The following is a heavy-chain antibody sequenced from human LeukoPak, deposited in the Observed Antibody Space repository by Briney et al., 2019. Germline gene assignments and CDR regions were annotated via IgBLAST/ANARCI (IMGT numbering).Heavy chain of an antibody. J-gene: IGHJ4*02. D-gene: IGHD1-26*01. CDR1: GFTFRSHG. CDR3: ATDRNSGKYYDY. Sequence: GGSLRLSCAASGFTFRSHGMHWVRQAPGKGLEWVAVIWYDGSNKYYADSVKGRFTTSRDNSKDTLYLQMNSLRAEDTAVYYCATDRNSGKYYDYWGQGTLVTVSS. CDR2: IWYDGSNK. V-gene: IGHV3-33*01.